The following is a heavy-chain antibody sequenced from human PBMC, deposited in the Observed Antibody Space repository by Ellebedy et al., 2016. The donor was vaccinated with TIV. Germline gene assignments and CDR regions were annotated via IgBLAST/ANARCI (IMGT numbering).Heavy chain of an antibody. CDR3: VRGGGSYFLAAFDI. CDR1: GFTFNIYA. D-gene: IGHD3-10*01. V-gene: IGHV3-7*01. J-gene: IGHJ3*02. CDR2: IKQDGSEK. Sequence: GESLKISCAASGFTFNIYAMSWVRQAPGKGLEWVANIKQDGSEKNHVDSVKGRFTISRDNTKNSLYLQMNSLRAEDTAIYYCVRGGGSYFLAAFDIWGQGTLVTVSS.